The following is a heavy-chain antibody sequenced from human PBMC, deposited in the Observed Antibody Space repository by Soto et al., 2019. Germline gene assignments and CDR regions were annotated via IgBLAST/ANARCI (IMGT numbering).Heavy chain of an antibody. CDR3: ARGLLSPRQKYYDYVWGSYRYPGAFDI. J-gene: IGHJ3*02. CDR1: GGSFSCYY. Sequence: SATLSLTGAGYGGSFSCYYWRCIRQPPGEGLEWIGEINHSGGTSYNPSLKSRVTISVDTSKNQFSLKLSSVTAADTAVYYCARGLLSPRQKYYDYVWGSYRYPGAFDIWGQGTMVTVSS. D-gene: IGHD3-16*02. CDR2: INHSGGT. V-gene: IGHV4-34*01.